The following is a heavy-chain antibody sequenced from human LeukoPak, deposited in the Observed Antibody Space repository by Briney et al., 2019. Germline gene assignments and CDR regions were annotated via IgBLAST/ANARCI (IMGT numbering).Heavy chain of an antibody. CDR1: GGNCSSYA. J-gene: IGHJ5*02. CDR3: ARASSESIAARPYWFDP. V-gene: IGHV1-69*05. D-gene: IGHD6-6*01. Sequence: SVKVSCKASGGNCSSYAISWVRQAPGQGLEWMGGIIPIFGTANYAQKFQGRVTITTDESTSTAYMELSSLRSEDTAVYYCARASSESIAARPYWFDPWGQGTLVTVSS. CDR2: IIPIFGTA.